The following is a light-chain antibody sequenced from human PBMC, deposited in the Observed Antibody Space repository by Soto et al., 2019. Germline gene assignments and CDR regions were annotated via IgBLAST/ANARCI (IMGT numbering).Light chain of an antibody. J-gene: IGKJ4*01. Sequence: DIQMTQSPSSLSASVGDRVTITCRASQSISNSLDWYQQRPGEAPKLLIYTASSLQSGVPSRFSGSGSGTDFTLTISSLQPEDFATYYCQQIYTAPLTFGGGTRVEIK. CDR2: TAS. CDR3: QQIYTAPLT. CDR1: QSISNS. V-gene: IGKV1-39*01.